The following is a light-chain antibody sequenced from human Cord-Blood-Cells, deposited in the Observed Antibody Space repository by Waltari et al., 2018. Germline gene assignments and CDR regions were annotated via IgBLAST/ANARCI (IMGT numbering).Light chain of an antibody. CDR1: SSDVGSYNL. V-gene: IGLV2-23*03. CDR2: EGS. Sequence: QSALTQPASVSGSPGQSITISCTGTSSDVGSYNLVPWYQRHPGKAPNLMIYEGSKRPSGVSNRFSGSKSGNTASLTISGLQAEDEADYYCCSYAGSSTFVVFGGGTKLTVL. J-gene: IGLJ2*01. CDR3: CSYAGSSTFVV.